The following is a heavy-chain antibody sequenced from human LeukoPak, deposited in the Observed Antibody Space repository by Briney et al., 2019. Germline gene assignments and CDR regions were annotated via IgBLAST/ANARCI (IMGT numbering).Heavy chain of an antibody. CDR1: GFSLSTYW. D-gene: IGHD1-26*01. CDR3: AKVGAPTWGYNWLDP. CDR2: IDSDGTTR. V-gene: IGHV3-74*01. Sequence: GGSLRLSCVASGFSLSTYWMHWVRQTPGKGLVWVSRIDSDGTTRNYADPVKGRFTISRDNAKNTLYLQMNSLRPEDTAVYYCAKVGAPTWGYNWLDPWGQGTLVTVSS. J-gene: IGHJ5*02.